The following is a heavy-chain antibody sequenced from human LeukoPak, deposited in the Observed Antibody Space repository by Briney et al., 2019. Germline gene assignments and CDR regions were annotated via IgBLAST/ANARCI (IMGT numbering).Heavy chain of an antibody. V-gene: IGHV1-69*05. J-gene: IGHJ3*02. D-gene: IGHD6-6*01. CDR1: GGTFSSYA. CDR2: IIPIFGTA. Sequence: SVKVSCKASGGTFSSYAISWVRQAPGQGLEWMGGIIPIFGTANYAQKFQGTVTITTDTSASTAYLELSSLRSEDTVVYYCARDRSSFSYAFAIWGQGTMVTVSS. CDR3: ARDRSSFSYAFAI.